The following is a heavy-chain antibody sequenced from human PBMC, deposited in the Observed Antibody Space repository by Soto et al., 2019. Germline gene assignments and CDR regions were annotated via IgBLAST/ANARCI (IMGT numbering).Heavy chain of an antibody. CDR2: IYYSGST. CDR1: GGSISSGDYY. CDR3: ARDRSSSWGPWYGMDV. J-gene: IGHJ6*02. Sequence: SETLSLTCTVSGGSISSGDYYWSWIRQPPGKGLEWIGYIYYSGSTYYNPSLKSRVTISVDTSKNQFSLKLSSVTAADTAVYYCARDRSSSWGPWYGMDVWGQGTTVTVSS. V-gene: IGHV4-30-4*01. D-gene: IGHD6-13*01.